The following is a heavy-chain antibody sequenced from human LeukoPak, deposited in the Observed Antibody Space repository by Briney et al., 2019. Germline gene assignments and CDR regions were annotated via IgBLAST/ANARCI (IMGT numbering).Heavy chain of an antibody. CDR2: ISHDGNSR. CDR1: GFSFYNLA. Sequence: GGPLRLSCATSGFSFYNLAFHWVRQAPGKGLEWVSLISHDGNSRKYADSVKGRFIVSRDNSKNTLYLQMNSLRSEDTAVYYCARDYSNSFDYWGQGTLVTVSS. V-gene: IGHV3-30*04. J-gene: IGHJ4*02. D-gene: IGHD4-11*01. CDR3: ARDYSNSFDY.